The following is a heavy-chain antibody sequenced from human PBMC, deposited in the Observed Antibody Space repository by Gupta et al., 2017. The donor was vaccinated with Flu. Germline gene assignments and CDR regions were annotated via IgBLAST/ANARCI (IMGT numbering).Heavy chain of an antibody. D-gene: IGHD1-26*01. Sequence: WGRQVPGKGLGPVSMINSRGDSVYYMDSVKGRFTISRDNAKNSLILQMNRLRAEDTAVYYCTRDPGWGAFDMWGQGTLVTISS. CDR3: TRDPGWGAFDM. CDR2: INSRGDSV. V-gene: IGHV3-7*01. J-gene: IGHJ3*02.